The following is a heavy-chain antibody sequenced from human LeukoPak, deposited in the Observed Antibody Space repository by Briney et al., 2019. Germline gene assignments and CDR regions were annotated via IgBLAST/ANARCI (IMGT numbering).Heavy chain of an antibody. V-gene: IGHV1-18*01. CDR1: GYTFTSYD. CDR2: ISAYNGNT. J-gene: IGHJ4*02. CDR3: ARDRYCSGTSCDDY. Sequence: GASVKVSCKASGYTFTSYDINWVRQAPGQGLEWMGWISAYNGNTNYAQKLQGRVTVTTDTSTSTAYMELRSLRSDDTAVYYCARDRYCSGTSCDDYWGQGTLVTVSS. D-gene: IGHD2-2*01.